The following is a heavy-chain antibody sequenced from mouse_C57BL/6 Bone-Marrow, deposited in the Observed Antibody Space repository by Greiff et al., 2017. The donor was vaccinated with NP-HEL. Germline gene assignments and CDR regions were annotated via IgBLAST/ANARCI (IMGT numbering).Heavy chain of an antibody. CDR1: GYTFTSYG. Sequence: VKLQESGAELARPGASVKLSCKASGYTFTSYGISWVKQRTGQGLEWIGEIYPRSGNTYYNEKFKGKATLTADKSSSTAYMELRSLTSEDSAVYFCAGYLYYYEGDYWGQGTTLTVSS. J-gene: IGHJ2*01. D-gene: IGHD1-1*01. CDR3: AGYLYYYEGDY. V-gene: IGHV1-81*01. CDR2: IYPRSGNT.